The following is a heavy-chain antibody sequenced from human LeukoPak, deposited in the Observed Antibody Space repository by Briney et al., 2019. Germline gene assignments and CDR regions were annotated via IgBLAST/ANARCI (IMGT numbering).Heavy chain of an antibody. V-gene: IGHV3-23*01. CDR1: GFTFSSYA. D-gene: IGHD4-17*01. Sequence: PGGSLRLSCAASGFTFSSYAMTWVRQAPGKGLEWLSLISGSGGRTYYADSVRGRFTISRDNSKNTLYLQMNSLRAEDTAVYYCAIDSPEGALYGDYYYWGQGTLVTVSS. J-gene: IGHJ4*02. CDR2: ISGSGGRT. CDR3: AIDSPEGALYGDYYY.